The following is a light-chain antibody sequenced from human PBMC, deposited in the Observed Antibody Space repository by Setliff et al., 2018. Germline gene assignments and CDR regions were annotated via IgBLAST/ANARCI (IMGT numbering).Light chain of an antibody. Sequence: QSALTQPPSASGSPGQSVTISCTGTSGDIDPYNYVSWYQQHPGKAPKLLIYEVSKRPSGVPDRFSGSKSGNTAFLTVSGLQAEDEAEYFCGSYEGSNNYGFGSGTKGTVL. CDR1: SGDIDPYNY. CDR3: GSYEGSNNYG. V-gene: IGLV2-8*01. J-gene: IGLJ1*01. CDR2: EVS.